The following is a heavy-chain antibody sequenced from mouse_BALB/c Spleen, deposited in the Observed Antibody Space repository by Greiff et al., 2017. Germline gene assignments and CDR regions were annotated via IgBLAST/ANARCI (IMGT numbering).Heavy chain of an antibody. CDR2: IYPGSGST. V-gene: IGHV1-55*01. J-gene: IGHJ2*01. Sequence: VQLQQPGAELVKPGTSVKLSCKASGYNFTSYWINWVKLRPGQGLEWIGDIYPGSGSTNYNEKFKSKATLTVDTSSSTAYMQLSSLASEDSALYYCARWLLFFDYWGQGTTLTVSS. D-gene: IGHD2-3*01. CDR3: ARWLLFFDY. CDR1: GYNFTSYW.